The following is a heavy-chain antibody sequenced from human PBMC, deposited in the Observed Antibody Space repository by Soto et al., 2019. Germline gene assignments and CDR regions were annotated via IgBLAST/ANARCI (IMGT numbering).Heavy chain of an antibody. CDR1: GFTFSSYA. CDR3: AKGINSYYYDSTGYYIY. J-gene: IGHJ4*02. CDR2: ISGSGDST. Sequence: GGSLRLSCAASGFTFSSYAMTWARQAPGKGLEWVSTISGSGDSTYYADSVKGRFTISRDISENTLYLQMNSLRAEDTAVYYCAKGINSYYYDSTGYYIYWGRGILVTVSS. D-gene: IGHD3-22*01. V-gene: IGHV3-23*01.